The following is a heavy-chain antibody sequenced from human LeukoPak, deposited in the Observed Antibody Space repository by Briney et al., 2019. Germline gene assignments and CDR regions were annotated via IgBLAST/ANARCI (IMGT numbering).Heavy chain of an antibody. CDR1: GFTFGSEA. Sequence: GGSLRLSCAVSGFTFGSEAMSWVRQSPARGLDWVASISPGGGTTYYADYVKGRFTISRDNSKNSLFVQMNSLRAEDTAVYYCAKDLSCSSNTCYTPFDYWGQGTLVTVSS. V-gene: IGHV3-23*01. CDR3: AKDLSCSSNTCYTPFDY. CDR2: ISPGGGTT. D-gene: IGHD2-2*02. J-gene: IGHJ4*02.